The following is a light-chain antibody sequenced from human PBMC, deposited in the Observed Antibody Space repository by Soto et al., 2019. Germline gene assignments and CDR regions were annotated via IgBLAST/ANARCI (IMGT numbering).Light chain of an antibody. CDR3: KKSRSSPLT. J-gene: IGKJ4*01. V-gene: IGKV1-12*01. Sequence: IQRKQSPSFAAAFVGDRVTITFRASQDLDRWLAWYQQKPGEAPKLLIFAASSLQSGLPSRFSGGGSGTDFSLTISSLQPEDGATYYCKKSRSSPLTFGGGTKVDIK. CDR2: AAS. CDR1: QDLDRW.